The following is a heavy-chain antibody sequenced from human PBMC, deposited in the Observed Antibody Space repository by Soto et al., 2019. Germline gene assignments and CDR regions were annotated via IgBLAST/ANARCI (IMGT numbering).Heavy chain of an antibody. J-gene: IGHJ4*02. Sequence: EVQLLESGGDLVQPGGSLRLTCAASGFTFTSYAMSWVRQAPGKGLEWVSAIGSGGSTYYADSVKGRFTISRDNSKNTLYLQMNSLRAEDTAVYYCARVWSTGWYYFDYWGQGTPVTVSS. V-gene: IGHV3-23*01. CDR1: GFTFTSYA. D-gene: IGHD6-19*01. CDR2: IGSGGST. CDR3: ARVWSTGWYYFDY.